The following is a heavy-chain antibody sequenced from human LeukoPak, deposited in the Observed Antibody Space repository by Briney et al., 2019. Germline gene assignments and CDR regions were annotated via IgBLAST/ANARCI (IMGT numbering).Heavy chain of an antibody. D-gene: IGHD4-17*01. V-gene: IGHV4-61*02. CDR2: SYSSGRT. CDR3: ATARADYGDYNSFYYMDV. CDR1: GDAMSSDSYF. Sequence: PSETLSLTCTVSGDAMSSDSYFWSWIRQPAGKGLEWIGRSYSSGRTYYNPSLKSRVTISPDTSRNQFSLKLSSVTAADTAVYFCATARADYGDYNSFYYMDVWGKGTTVTVSS. J-gene: IGHJ6*03.